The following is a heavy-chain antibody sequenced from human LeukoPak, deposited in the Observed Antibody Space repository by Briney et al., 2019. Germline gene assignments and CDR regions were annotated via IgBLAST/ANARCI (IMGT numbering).Heavy chain of an antibody. D-gene: IGHD1-26*01. J-gene: IGHJ6*03. V-gene: IGHV3-30*02. CDR1: GFSFSSYG. CDR3: ARLMGGSYDYYYYYMDV. Sequence: GGSLRLSCAASGFSFSSYGMHWVRQAPGKGLEWVAFIRYDGSNKYYADSVKGRVTISRDSSKNMLYLQMNSLTVEDTAVYYCARLMGGSYDYYYYYMDVWGKGTTVTVSS. CDR2: IRYDGSNK.